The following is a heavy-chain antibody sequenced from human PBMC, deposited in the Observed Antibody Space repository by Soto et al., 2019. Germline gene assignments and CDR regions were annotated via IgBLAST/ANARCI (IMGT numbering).Heavy chain of an antibody. D-gene: IGHD5-12*01. V-gene: IGHV4-39*01. CDR2: IYYSGST. CDR3: ARRYSGYAEDDY. Sequence: SENPSLPRTVSGGFPRRSNYLLGRVPQPPGKGLEWIGSIYYSGSTYYNPSLKSRVTISVDTSKNQFSLKLSSVTAADTAVYYCARRYSGYAEDDYWGQGTLVTVSS. CDR1: GGFPRRSNYL. J-gene: IGHJ4*02.